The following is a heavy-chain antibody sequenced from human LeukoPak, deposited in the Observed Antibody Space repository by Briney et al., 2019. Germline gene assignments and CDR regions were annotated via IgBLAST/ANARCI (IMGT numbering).Heavy chain of an antibody. CDR1: GFTFSNAW. V-gene: IGHV3-15*01. CDR3: ALEFGQATDY. Sequence: GGSLRLSCAASGFTFSNAWMTWVRQAPGQGLEWVGRIKSKTDGATTDYAATVKGRFIISRDDSKRMLYLQMNNLKTEDTAMYYCALEFGQATDYWGQGTLVTVSS. CDR2: IKSKTDGATT. J-gene: IGHJ4*02. D-gene: IGHD3-3*01.